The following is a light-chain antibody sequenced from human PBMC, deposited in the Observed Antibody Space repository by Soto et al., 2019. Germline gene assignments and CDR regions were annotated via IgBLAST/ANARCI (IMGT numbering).Light chain of an antibody. CDR1: SSDVGGYNY. V-gene: IGLV2-8*01. CDR3: SSYAGSNRV. Sequence: QSVLTQPPSASGSPGQSVTISCTGTSSDVGGYNYVSWYQQHPGKAPKLMIYEVSKRPSGVADRFSGSKSGNTASLTVSGLQAEDEADYYCSSYAGSNRVFGGGTKLTVL. J-gene: IGLJ3*02. CDR2: EVS.